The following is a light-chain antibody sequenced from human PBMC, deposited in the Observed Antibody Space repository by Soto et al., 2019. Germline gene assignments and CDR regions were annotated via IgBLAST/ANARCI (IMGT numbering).Light chain of an antibody. CDR1: SSDVGGYNF. V-gene: IGLV2-14*01. J-gene: IGLJ1*01. CDR2: EVS. Sequence: QSALTQPASVSGSPGQSITISCTGTSSDVGGYNFVSWYQQHPGEAPKLIIYEVSNRPSGVSYRFSASKSGNTASLTISGLQAEDEADYYCSSYTTGSPYVFGGGTKVNVL. CDR3: SSYTTGSPYV.